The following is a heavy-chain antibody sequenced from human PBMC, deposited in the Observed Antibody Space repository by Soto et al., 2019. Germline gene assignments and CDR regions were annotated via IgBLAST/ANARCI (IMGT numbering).Heavy chain of an antibody. CDR3: AKDQRAYGDYLFDY. V-gene: IGHV3-23*01. J-gene: IGHJ4*02. CDR2: ISGSGGGT. CDR1: GFTFSSDA. D-gene: IGHD4-17*01. Sequence: AGSLTLSCTASGFTFSSDALSWVRNSPWKGLEWVSAISGSGGGTYYADSVKGRFTTSRENSKNTLYIQMNSLRAEDTAVYYCAKDQRAYGDYLFDYWGQGTLVTVSS.